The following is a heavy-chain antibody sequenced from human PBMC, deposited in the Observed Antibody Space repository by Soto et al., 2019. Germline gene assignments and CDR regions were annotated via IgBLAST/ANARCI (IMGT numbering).Heavy chain of an antibody. D-gene: IGHD2-2*01. Sequence: PSETLSLTCAVYGGSLSAHYWNWIRQPPGMXLEWIGEINHAGSTNYNPSLKSRVTMSLDTSKNQFSLWLSSVTAADTAVYSCARGRREQLIRSTFDWFDPWGQGILVTVSS. CDR1: GGSLSAHY. J-gene: IGHJ5*02. CDR3: ARGRREQLIRSTFDWFDP. CDR2: INHAGST. V-gene: IGHV4-34*01.